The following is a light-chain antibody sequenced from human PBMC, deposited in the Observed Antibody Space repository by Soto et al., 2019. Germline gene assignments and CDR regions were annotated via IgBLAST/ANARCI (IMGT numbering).Light chain of an antibody. J-gene: IGLJ2*01. CDR2: DVS. Sequence: QSALTQPASVSGSPGQSITISCTGTSSDVGGYNYVSWYQQHPGKAPKVMIYDVSNRPSGVSNRFSGSKSGNTASLTISGRQADDEADYYCSSYTSSSTLVVFGGGTKLTVL. CDR1: SSDVGGYNY. V-gene: IGLV2-14*01. CDR3: SSYTSSSTLVV.